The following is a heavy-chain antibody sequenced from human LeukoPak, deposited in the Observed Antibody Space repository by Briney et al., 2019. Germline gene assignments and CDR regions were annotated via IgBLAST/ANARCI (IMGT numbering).Heavy chain of an antibody. Sequence: PGGSLRLSCAASGFIFSSYAMHWVRQAPGKGLERVAVISYDGNNKFYVDSVKGRFIISRDNSRKTLHLQMFRVRTEDMAVYFCARDRGRQAVAGTYDAFDIWGLGTVVTVSS. CDR2: ISYDGNNK. V-gene: IGHV3-30*04. D-gene: IGHD6-19*01. CDR3: ARDRGRQAVAGTYDAFDI. CDR1: GFIFSSYA. J-gene: IGHJ3*02.